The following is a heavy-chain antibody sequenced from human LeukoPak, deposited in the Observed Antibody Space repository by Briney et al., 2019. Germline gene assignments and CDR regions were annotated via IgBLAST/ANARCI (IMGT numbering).Heavy chain of an antibody. CDR2: ISYDGSNK. V-gene: IGHV3-30*04. J-gene: IGHJ4*02. CDR3: AREKEQWLVFDY. D-gene: IGHD6-19*01. Sequence: GGSLRLSCAASGFTFSSYAMHWVRQAPGKGLEWVAVISYDGSNKYYADSVKGRFTISRDNFKNTLYLQMNSLRAEDTAVYYCAREKEQWLVFDYWGQGTLVTVSS. CDR1: GFTFSSYA.